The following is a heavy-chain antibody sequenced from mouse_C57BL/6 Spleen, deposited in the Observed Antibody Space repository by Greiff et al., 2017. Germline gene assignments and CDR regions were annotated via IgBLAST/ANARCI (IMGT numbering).Heavy chain of an antibody. D-gene: IGHD1-1*01. V-gene: IGHV1-80*01. CDR3: SRSDYGSSWFAY. Sequence: QVQLQQSGAELVKPGASVKISCKASGYAFSSYWMNWVKQRPGKGLEWIGQIYPGDGDTNYNGKFKGKATLTADKSSSTAYMQLSSLTSEDSAVYFCSRSDYGSSWFAYWGQGTLLTVSA. CDR1: GYAFSSYW. CDR2: IYPGDGDT. J-gene: IGHJ3*01.